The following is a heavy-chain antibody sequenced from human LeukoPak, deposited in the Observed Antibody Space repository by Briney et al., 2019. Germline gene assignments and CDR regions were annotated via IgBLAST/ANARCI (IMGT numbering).Heavy chain of an antibody. CDR2: IGAYNGNT. CDR3: ARSCVYYYDSSGYWDMDV. V-gene: IGHV1-18*01. Sequence: GASVKVSCKASGYTFTRYGISWVRQAPGQGLEWMGWIGAYNGNTNYAQKLQGRVTMTTDTSTSTAYMELRSLRSDDTAVYYCARSCVYYYDSSGYWDMDVWGKGTTVTVSS. D-gene: IGHD3-22*01. CDR1: GYTFTRYG. J-gene: IGHJ6*03.